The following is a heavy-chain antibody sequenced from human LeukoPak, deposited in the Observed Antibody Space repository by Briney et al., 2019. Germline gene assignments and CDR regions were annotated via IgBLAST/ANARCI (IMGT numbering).Heavy chain of an antibody. D-gene: IGHD3-22*01. V-gene: IGHV1-8*01. Sequence: GASVKVSCKASGYTFTSYDINWVRQATGQGLEWMGWMNPNSGNTGYAQKFQGRVTMTRNTSISTAYMELSSLRSEDTAVYYCAGNYYDSSGHSNWFDPWGQGTLVTVSS. CDR1: GYTFTSYD. CDR2: MNPNSGNT. CDR3: AGNYYDSSGHSNWFDP. J-gene: IGHJ5*02.